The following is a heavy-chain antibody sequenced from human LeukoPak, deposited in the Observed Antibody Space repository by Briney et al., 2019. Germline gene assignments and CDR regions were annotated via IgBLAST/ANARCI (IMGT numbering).Heavy chain of an antibody. CDR2: MNPNSGNT. CDR3: ARVARGPYCSGGSCYSEQYFQH. V-gene: IGHV1-8*01. CDR1: GYIFTRYD. D-gene: IGHD2-15*01. Sequence: ASVKVSCKASGYIFTRYDINWVRQATGQGLEWMGSMNPNSGNTGYAQKFQGRVTMTRNTSISTAYMELSSLRSEDTAVYYCARVARGPYCSGGSCYSEQYFQHWGQATLVTVSS. J-gene: IGHJ1*01.